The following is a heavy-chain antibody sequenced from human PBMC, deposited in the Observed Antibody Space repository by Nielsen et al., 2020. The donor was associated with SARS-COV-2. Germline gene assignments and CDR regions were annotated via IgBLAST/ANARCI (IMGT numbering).Heavy chain of an antibody. CDR3: ARDRDVDYLDS. V-gene: IGHV3-20*04. CDR2: ITWNGDTT. Sequence: GGSLRLSCAASGFTFSTYAMSWVRQAPGKGLEWVSRITWNGDTTGYADSVKGRFTISRDNARNSLFLQMNSLRAEDTAIYYCARDRDVDYLDSWGQGTLVTVSS. J-gene: IGHJ1*01. D-gene: IGHD3-9*01. CDR1: GFTFSTYA.